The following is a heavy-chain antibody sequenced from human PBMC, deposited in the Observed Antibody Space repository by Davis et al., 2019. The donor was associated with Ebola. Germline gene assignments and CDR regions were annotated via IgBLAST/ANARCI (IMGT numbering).Heavy chain of an antibody. D-gene: IGHD3-22*01. CDR1: GFTFSDYY. Sequence: GESLKISCAASGFTFSDYYMSWIRQAPGKGLEWVSYISSSGSTIYYADSVKGRFTISRDNAKNSLYLQMNSLRAEDTAVYYCARDSRMIGFDPWGQGTLVTVSS. V-gene: IGHV3-11*04. J-gene: IGHJ5*02. CDR2: ISSSGSTI. CDR3: ARDSRMIGFDP.